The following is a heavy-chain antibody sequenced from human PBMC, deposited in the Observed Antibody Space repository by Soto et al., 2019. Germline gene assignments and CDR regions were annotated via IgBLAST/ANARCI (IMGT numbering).Heavy chain of an antibody. D-gene: IGHD5-12*01. CDR2: IIPILGIA. Sequence: GASVKVSCEASGGTFSSYAISWVRQAPGQGLEWMGRIIPILGIANYAQKSQGRVTITADKSTSTAYMELSSLRSEDTAVYYCARGRDGYNFAAFDIWGQGTMVTVSS. J-gene: IGHJ3*02. CDR1: GGTFSSYA. V-gene: IGHV1-69*04. CDR3: ARGRDGYNFAAFDI.